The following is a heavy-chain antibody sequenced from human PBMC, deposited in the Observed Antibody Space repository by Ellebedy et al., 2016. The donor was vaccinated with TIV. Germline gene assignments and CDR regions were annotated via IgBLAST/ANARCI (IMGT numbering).Heavy chain of an antibody. J-gene: IGHJ4*02. CDR1: GFTFSTYA. CDR3: AKDGDNGVWDY. D-gene: IGHD2-8*01. V-gene: IGHV3-23*01. CDR2: SSGSGGST. Sequence: GESLKISXAASGFTFSTYAMSWVRQAPGKGPEWLSVSSGSGGSTFYADSVKGRFTISRDNSKNTLFLQMSSLRAEDTAVYYCAKDGDNGVWDYWGQGTLVTVSS.